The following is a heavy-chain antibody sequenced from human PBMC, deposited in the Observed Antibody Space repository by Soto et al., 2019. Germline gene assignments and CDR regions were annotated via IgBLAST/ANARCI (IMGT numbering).Heavy chain of an antibody. D-gene: IGHD4-17*01. CDR1: GFTFTDYA. V-gene: IGHV3-73*01. CDR2: IRSKANSYAT. J-gene: IGHJ3*02. Sequence: GGSLRLSCAASGFTFTDYAMSWVRQASGKGLEWVGRIRSKANSYATAYAASVKGRFTISRDDSKNTAYLQMNSLKTEDTAVYYCTRHAKRDYGVPIHDNAFDIWGQGTMVTVSS. CDR3: TRHAKRDYGVPIHDNAFDI.